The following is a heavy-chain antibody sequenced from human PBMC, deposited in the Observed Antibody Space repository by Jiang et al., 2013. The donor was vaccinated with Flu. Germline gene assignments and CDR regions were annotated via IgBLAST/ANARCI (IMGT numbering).Heavy chain of an antibody. Sequence: WDDDKRYSPSLKSRLTITKDTSKNQVVLTMTNMDPVDTATYYCAHNWGGYFDYWGQGTLVTVSS. J-gene: IGHJ4*02. CDR3: AHNWGGYFDY. D-gene: IGHD7-27*01. CDR2: WDDDK. V-gene: IGHV2-5*02.